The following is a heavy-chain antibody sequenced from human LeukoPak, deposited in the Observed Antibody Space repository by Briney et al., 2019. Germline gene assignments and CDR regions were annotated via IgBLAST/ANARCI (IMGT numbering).Heavy chain of an antibody. D-gene: IGHD5-12*01. V-gene: IGHV1-18*01. Sequence: ASVKVSCKASGGTFSSYAISWVRQAPGQGLEWMGCISAYNGNTNYAQKLQGRVTMTTDTSTSTAYMELRSLRADDTTVYYCARDYSGYDTDYWGQGTLVTVSS. CDR1: GGTFSSYA. CDR2: ISAYNGNT. J-gene: IGHJ4*02. CDR3: ARDYSGYDTDY.